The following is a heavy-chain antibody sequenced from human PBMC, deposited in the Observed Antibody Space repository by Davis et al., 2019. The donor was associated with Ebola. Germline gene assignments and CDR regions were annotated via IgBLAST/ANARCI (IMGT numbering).Heavy chain of an antibody. V-gene: IGHV1-2*06. Sequence: ASVKVSCKASGYTFTGYYMHWVRQAPGQGLEWMGRINPNSGGTNYAQKFQGRVTMTRDTSISTAYMELSRLRSEDTAVYYCARGGYHYGGNSGDWGQGTLVTVSS. CDR1: GYTFTGYY. CDR2: INPNSGGT. CDR3: ARGGYHYGGNSGD. J-gene: IGHJ4*02. D-gene: IGHD4-23*01.